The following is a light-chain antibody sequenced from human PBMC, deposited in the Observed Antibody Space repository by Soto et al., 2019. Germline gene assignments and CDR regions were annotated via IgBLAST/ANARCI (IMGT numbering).Light chain of an antibody. J-gene: IGKJ4*01. CDR3: QQYGSTPLT. CDR1: QSVSRNY. V-gene: IGKV3-20*01. Sequence: EIVLTQSPGTLSLSPGGRATLSCRASQSVSRNYVAWYQQKPGQAPRLLIYGASSRASGIPDRFSGSGSGADFTLSITRLEPEDCALYYCQQYGSTPLTFGGGTKVEIK. CDR2: GAS.